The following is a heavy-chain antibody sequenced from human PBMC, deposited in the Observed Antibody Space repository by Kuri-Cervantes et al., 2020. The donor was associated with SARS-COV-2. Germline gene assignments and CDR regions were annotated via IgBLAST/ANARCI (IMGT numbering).Heavy chain of an antibody. CDR3: ARLGGYRSGYNLFDP. CDR2: VNHNGGA. D-gene: IGHD5-18*01. J-gene: IGHJ5*02. V-gene: IGHV4-34*01. Sequence: SETRSFTFATHSGSFIGSYWSWIRPSPGKRLEWIGEVNHNGGANYTPSLRSPVTLSVDPSTAQFCLTLISVTAADTAVYYCARLGGYRSGYNLFDPWGQGTLVTVSS. CDR1: SGSFIGSY.